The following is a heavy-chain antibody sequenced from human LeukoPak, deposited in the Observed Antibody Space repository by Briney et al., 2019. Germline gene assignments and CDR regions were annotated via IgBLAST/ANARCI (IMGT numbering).Heavy chain of an antibody. CDR2: IYYSGST. J-gene: IGHJ4*02. V-gene: IGHV4-59*08. D-gene: IGHD3-3*01. CDR3: ARTIFTAPGQFDY. CDR1: GGSISSYY. Sequence: SETLSLTCTVSGGSISSYYWSWIRQPPGKGLEWIGYIYYSGSTNYNPSLKSRVTISVDTSKNQFSLKLSSVTAADTAVYCCARTIFTAPGQFDYWGQGTLVIVSS.